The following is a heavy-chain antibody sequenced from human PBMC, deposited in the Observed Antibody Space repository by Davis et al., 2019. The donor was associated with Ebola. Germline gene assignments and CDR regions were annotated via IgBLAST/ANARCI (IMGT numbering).Heavy chain of an antibody. CDR2: ISYDGSNK. CDR1: GFTFSSYG. J-gene: IGHJ4*02. D-gene: IGHD6-13*01. CDR3: ARGAYSSSWYHFDY. Sequence: GGSLRLSCAAPGFTFSSYGMHWVRQAPGKGLEWVAVISYDGSNKYYADSVKGRFTISRDNSKNTLYLQMNSLRAEDTAVYYCARGAYSSSWYHFDYWGQGTLVTVSS. V-gene: IGHV3-30*03.